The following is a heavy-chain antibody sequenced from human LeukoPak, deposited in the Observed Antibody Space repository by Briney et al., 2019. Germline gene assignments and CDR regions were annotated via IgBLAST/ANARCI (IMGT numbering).Heavy chain of an antibody. CDR2: ISFDGHAT. D-gene: IGHD2-2*01. CDR3: ATDPGETVPAAKGPRGDYCYGMDV. V-gene: IGHV3-30*03. CDR1: GFSFSYFG. J-gene: IGHJ6*02. Sequence: GGSLRLSCSTSGFSFSYFGMHWVRQAPGKGLQWVAAISFDGHATNYADSVKGRFTVSRDNSKRTLYLQMNSLRSDDTAVYYCATDPGETVPAAKGPRGDYCYGMDVWGQGTTVTVSS.